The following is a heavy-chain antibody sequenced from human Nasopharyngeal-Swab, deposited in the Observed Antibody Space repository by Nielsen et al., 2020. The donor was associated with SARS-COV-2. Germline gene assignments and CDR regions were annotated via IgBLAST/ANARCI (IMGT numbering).Heavy chain of an antibody. J-gene: IGHJ6*02. Sequence: ASVKVSCKVSGYTLTELSMHWVRQAPGKGLEWMGGFDPEDGETIYAQKFQGRVTMTEDTSTDTAYMELRSLRSDDTAVYYCAREIGELHYYYYGMDVWGQGTTVTVSS. CDR1: GYTLTELS. D-gene: IGHD1-26*01. CDR3: AREIGELHYYYYGMDV. V-gene: IGHV1-24*01. CDR2: FDPEDGET.